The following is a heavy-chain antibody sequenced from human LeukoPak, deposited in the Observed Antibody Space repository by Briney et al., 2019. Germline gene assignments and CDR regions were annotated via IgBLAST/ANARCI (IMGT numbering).Heavy chain of an antibody. Sequence: PGGSLRLSCAASGFTFSLYWMTWVRQSPGKGLEWVADINPDGSQKYSVDSVKGRFTISRDNARNALFLQMNSLRAEDTAVYYCARLYYYDSSGYSSHFDYWGQGTLVTVSS. CDR1: GFTFSLYW. J-gene: IGHJ4*02. V-gene: IGHV3-7*01. CDR3: ARLYYYDSSGYSSHFDY. D-gene: IGHD3-22*01. CDR2: INPDGSQK.